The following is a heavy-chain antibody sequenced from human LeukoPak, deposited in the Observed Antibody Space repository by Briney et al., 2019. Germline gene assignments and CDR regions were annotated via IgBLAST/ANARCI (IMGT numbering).Heavy chain of an antibody. Sequence: ASVKVSCKVSGYTLTELSMHWVRQAPGKELEWMGGFDPVDGETIYAQKFQGRVTMTEDTSTDTAYMELSRLRSEDTAVYYCATRRIYYDSSGYYDFYWFDPWGQGTLVTVSS. CDR1: GYTLTELS. D-gene: IGHD3-22*01. J-gene: IGHJ5*02. CDR3: ATRRIYYDSSGYYDFYWFDP. CDR2: FDPVDGET. V-gene: IGHV1-24*01.